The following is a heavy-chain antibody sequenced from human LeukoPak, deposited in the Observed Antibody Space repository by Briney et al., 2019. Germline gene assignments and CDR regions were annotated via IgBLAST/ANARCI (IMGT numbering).Heavy chain of an antibody. CDR1: GFTVSSND. Sequence: GGSLRLSCAASGFTVSSNDMSWVRQTPGKGLEWDSAISGGGDITYYADSVTGRFTISRDNSKDTLFLQMHSLRPGDTAVYYCVREDTPATANYWGQGTLVTISS. V-gene: IGHV3-23*01. J-gene: IGHJ4*02. D-gene: IGHD2-21*02. CDR2: ISGGGDIT. CDR3: VREDTPATANY.